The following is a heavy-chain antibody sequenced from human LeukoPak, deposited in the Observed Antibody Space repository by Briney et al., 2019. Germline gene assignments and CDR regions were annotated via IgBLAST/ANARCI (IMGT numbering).Heavy chain of an antibody. CDR1: GFTFSSYG. D-gene: IGHD3-22*01. V-gene: IGHV3-21*01. Sequence: GGSLRLSCATSGFTFSSYGMNWVRQAPGKGLEWGSSITSSSLYISYADSLKGRFTVSRDNAKNSLSLQMNSLRAEDTAVYYCARDGAYDSAFDIWGQGTMVTVSS. CDR2: ITSSSLYI. CDR3: ARDGAYDSAFDI. J-gene: IGHJ3*02.